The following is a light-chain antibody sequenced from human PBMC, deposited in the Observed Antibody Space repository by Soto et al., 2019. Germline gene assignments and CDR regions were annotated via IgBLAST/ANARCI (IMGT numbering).Light chain of an antibody. V-gene: IGKV1-27*01. CDR1: QGISNY. Sequence: DIQMTQSPSSLSASVGDRVTITCRASQGISNYLAWYQQKPGKVPKLLIYAAATLQSGVPSRFSGSGSGTDFTLTISSLQPEDVATYDFQKYNSAQRTFGQGTKGEIK. J-gene: IGKJ1*01. CDR2: AAA. CDR3: QKYNSAQRT.